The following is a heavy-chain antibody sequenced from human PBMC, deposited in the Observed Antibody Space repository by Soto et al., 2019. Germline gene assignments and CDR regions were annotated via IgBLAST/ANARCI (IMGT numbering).Heavy chain of an antibody. D-gene: IGHD2-15*01. CDR3: AKGPRVAAPYLFCMDV. CDR2: INPNSGGT. CDR1: GYTFTGSY. Sequence: GASVKVSCKASGYTFTGSYMHWVRQAPGQGLEWMGWINPNSGGTNYAQKFQGRVTMTRDTSISTAYMELSRLRSDDTAVYYCAKGPRVAAPYLFCMDVWGQGTTVTV. J-gene: IGHJ6*02. V-gene: IGHV1-2*02.